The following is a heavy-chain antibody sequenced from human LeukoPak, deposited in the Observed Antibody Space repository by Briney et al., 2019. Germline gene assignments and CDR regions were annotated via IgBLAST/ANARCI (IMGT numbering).Heavy chain of an antibody. CDR2: IYTSGST. V-gene: IGHV4-61*09. CDR3: ARGGSLPFGY. Sequence: SQTLSLTCTVSGGSISSGSYYWSWIRQPAGKGLEWIGHIYTSGSTNYNPSLKSRVTISVDTSKDQFSLKLSSVTAADTAVYYCARGGSLPFGYWGQGTLVTVSS. CDR1: GGSISSGSYY. D-gene: IGHD2-21*01. J-gene: IGHJ4*02.